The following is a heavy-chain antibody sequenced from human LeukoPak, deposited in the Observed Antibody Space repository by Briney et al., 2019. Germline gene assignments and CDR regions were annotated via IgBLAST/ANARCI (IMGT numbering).Heavy chain of an antibody. J-gene: IGHJ6*02. Sequence: ASVKVSCKASGYTFTCYYMHWVRQAPGQGLEWMGWINPNSGGTNYAQKFQGRVTMTRDTSISTAYMELSRLRSDDTAVYYCARDRPSGYSYGPYYYYGMDVWGQGTTVTVSS. V-gene: IGHV1-2*02. CDR3: ARDRPSGYSYGPYYYYGMDV. CDR1: GYTFTCYY. CDR2: INPNSGGT. D-gene: IGHD5-18*01.